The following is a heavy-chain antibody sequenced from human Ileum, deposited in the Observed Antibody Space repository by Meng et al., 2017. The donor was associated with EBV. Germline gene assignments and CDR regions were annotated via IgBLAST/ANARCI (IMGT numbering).Heavy chain of an antibody. CDR2: IFHVGTG. D-gene: IGHD1-26*01. CDR3: AARVGGSYSGFDL. Sequence: LQESGPGLVKPSGTPSLPCAVSGDSISSHRWWGWVRQPPTKGPEWIGEIFHVGTGNYNPSLKSRVTISMDTSKNQISLGLTSVTAADTAVYYCAARVGGSYSGFDLWGQGTLVTVSS. CDR1: GDSISSHRW. J-gene: IGHJ4*02. V-gene: IGHV4-4*02.